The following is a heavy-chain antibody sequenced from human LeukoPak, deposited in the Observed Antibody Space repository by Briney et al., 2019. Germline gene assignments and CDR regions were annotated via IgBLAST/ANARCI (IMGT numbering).Heavy chain of an antibody. CDR1: GFTFTTYT. CDR2: VVGNGGTT. V-gene: IGHV3-64*01. Sequence: GGSLRLSCAASGFTFTTYTIHWVRQAPGKGLEYVSAVVGNGGTTYYANSVKGRFTISRDNSKNTVYLQMGSLSAEDTAVYYCARERAFYYFDYWGQGALVTVSS. CDR3: ARERAFYYFDY. J-gene: IGHJ4*02.